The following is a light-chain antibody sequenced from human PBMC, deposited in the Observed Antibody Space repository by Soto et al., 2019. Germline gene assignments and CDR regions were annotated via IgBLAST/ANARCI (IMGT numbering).Light chain of an antibody. Sequence: QSVLTQPASVSGSPGQSITISCTGTSSDVGGYNYVSWYQQHPGKAPKLMIYDVSNRPSVVSNRVSGSKSGNTASLTISGLQAEDEADYYCSSYTSSSTDWVFGGGTKLTVL. CDR1: SSDVGGYNY. J-gene: IGLJ3*02. CDR3: SSYTSSSTDWV. V-gene: IGLV2-14*01. CDR2: DVS.